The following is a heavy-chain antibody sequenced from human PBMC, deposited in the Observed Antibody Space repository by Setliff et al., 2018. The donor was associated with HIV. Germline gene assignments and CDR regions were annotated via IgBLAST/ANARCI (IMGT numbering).Heavy chain of an antibody. D-gene: IGHD6-19*01. CDR2: ISGYNGNT. V-gene: IGHV1-18*01. Sequence: GASVKVSCKASGYTFSSYGISWVRQAPGQGLEWMGWISGYNGNTKYVQKLQGRVTMTTDTSTRTVYKELRSLRHDDTAGYFCARVPYRSAWFSGGHDAFDVWGQGTMVTVSS. J-gene: IGHJ3*01. CDR3: ARVPYRSAWFSGGHDAFDV. CDR1: GYTFSSYG.